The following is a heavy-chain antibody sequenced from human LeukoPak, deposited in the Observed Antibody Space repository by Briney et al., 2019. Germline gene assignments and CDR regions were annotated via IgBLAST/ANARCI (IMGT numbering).Heavy chain of an antibody. Sequence: GRSLRLSCAASGFTSSSYGMHWVRQAPGKGLEWVAVISYDGSNKYYADSVKGRFTISRDNSKNTLYLQMNSLRAEDTAVYYCAKPGSIAVAGTLAPGYFDYXXXXXLVTVXS. V-gene: IGHV3-30*18. CDR2: ISYDGSNK. CDR1: GFTSSSYG. D-gene: IGHD6-19*01. CDR3: AKPGSIAVAGTLAPGYFDY. J-gene: IGHJ4*02.